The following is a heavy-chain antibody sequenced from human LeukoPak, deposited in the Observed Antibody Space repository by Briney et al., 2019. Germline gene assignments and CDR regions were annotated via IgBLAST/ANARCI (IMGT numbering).Heavy chain of an antibody. V-gene: IGHV3-15*01. J-gene: IGHJ4*02. CDR1: GFTFSNAW. D-gene: IGHD3-16*01. CDR3: TTAIIMITSGGPPIDY. CDR2: IKSKTDGGTT. Sequence: PGGSLRLSCAASGFTFSNAWMSWVRQAPGKGLEWVGRIKSKTDGGTTGYAAPVKGRFTISRDDSKNTLYLQMNSLKTEDTAVYYCTTAIIMITSGGPPIDYWGQGTLVTVSS.